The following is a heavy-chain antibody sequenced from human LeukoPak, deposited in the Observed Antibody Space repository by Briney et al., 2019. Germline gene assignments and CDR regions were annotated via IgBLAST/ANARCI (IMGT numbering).Heavy chain of an antibody. Sequence: GGPLRLSCAAAGFTFSTYWMHGVRQAPGEVLVWVSRINSDGSSTTYADSVKGRFTISRDNAKNTLYLQMNSLRVEDTAVYYCARVKLASPTAWFDPWGQGTLVTVSS. CDR3: ARVKLASPTAWFDP. J-gene: IGHJ5*02. V-gene: IGHV3-74*01. CDR1: GFTFSTYW. CDR2: INSDGSST.